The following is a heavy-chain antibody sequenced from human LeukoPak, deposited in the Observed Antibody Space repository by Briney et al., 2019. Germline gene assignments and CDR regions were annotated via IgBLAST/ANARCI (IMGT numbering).Heavy chain of an antibody. CDR3: ARAQVGAPTDL. V-gene: IGHV3-74*01. J-gene: IGHJ5*02. CDR1: GFPFSSYA. CDR2: IHGDGDNI. D-gene: IGHD1-26*01. Sequence: GGSLRLSCAASGFPFSSYAMYRVRQAPGKALVWVARIHGDGDNIRYADSVRGRFTISTDNAKDTLYLHMNSLRHEDTAVYYCARAQVGAPTDLWGQGTLVTVSS.